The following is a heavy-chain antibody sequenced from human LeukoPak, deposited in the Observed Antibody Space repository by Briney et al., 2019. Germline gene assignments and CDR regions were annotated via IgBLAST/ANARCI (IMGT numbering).Heavy chain of an antibody. Sequence: GESLKISCKGAGYSFTNYRIAWVRQMPGKGLEWMGIMYPGEFDTRYSPSFQGQVTISADKSISTAYLQWSSLKASDTAMYYCARRRYGSGSPSPHFDYWGQGTLVTVSS. CDR2: MYPGEFDT. CDR3: ARRRYGSGSPSPHFDY. CDR1: GYSFTNYR. D-gene: IGHD3-10*01. V-gene: IGHV5-51*01. J-gene: IGHJ4*02.